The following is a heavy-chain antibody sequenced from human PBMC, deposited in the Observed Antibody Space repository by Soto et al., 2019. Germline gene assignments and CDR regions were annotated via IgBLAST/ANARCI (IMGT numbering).Heavy chain of an antibody. V-gene: IGHV4-59*08. Sequence: QVQLQESGPGLVKPSETLSLTCTVSGGSISSYYWSWIRQPPGKGLEWIGYIYYSGSTNYNPSLKSRVTISVDTSKNQFSLKLSSLTAADTAVYYCASSGAYLSYYFDYWGQGTLVTVSS. J-gene: IGHJ4*02. CDR3: ASSGAYLSYYFDY. CDR2: IYYSGST. CDR1: GGSISSYY.